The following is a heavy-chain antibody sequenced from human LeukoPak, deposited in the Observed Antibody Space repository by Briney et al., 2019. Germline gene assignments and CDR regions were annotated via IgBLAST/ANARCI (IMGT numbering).Heavy chain of an antibody. CDR3: ARVSSGGSCCYYYMDV. Sequence: SETLSLTCTVSGGSISSYYWSWIRQPAGKGLEWIGRIYTSGSTNYNPSLKSRVTMSVATSKNQFSLKLSSVTAADTAVYYCARVSSGGSCCYYYMDVWGKGTTVTVSS. V-gene: IGHV4-4*07. CDR1: GGSISSYY. D-gene: IGHD2-15*01. CDR2: IYTSGST. J-gene: IGHJ6*03.